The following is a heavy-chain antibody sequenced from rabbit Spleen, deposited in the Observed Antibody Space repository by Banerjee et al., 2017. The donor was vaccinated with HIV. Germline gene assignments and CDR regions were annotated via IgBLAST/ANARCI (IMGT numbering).Heavy chain of an antibody. CDR2: IYNGDGST. J-gene: IGHJ4*01. D-gene: IGHD4-2*01. CDR3: VRNPYAGDPTNL. V-gene: IGHV1S45*01. CDR1: GFSFSNKAV. Sequence: QEQLVESGGGLVQPEGSLTLTCTAAGFSFSNKAVMCWVRQAPGKGPEWIACIYNGDGSTYYASWARGRFTISKASSTTVTLQLNSLTGADTATYFCVRNPYAGDPTNLWGQGTLVTVS.